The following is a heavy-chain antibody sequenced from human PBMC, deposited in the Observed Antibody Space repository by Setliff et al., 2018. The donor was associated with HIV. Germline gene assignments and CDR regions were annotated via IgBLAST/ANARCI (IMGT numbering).Heavy chain of an antibody. CDR2: IHPGDSIT. CDR3: TRRRRAPGTEDFEAY. Sequence: PGESLKISCKTSGYSFSNYWIAWVRQVPEGGLECMGLIHPGDSITRYGPSFQGQVSISADTSITTAYLQWSSLKASDTAMYYCTRRRRAPGTEDFEAYWGQGTLVTVSS. D-gene: IGHD1-26*01. CDR1: GYSFSNYW. V-gene: IGHV5-51*01. J-gene: IGHJ4*02.